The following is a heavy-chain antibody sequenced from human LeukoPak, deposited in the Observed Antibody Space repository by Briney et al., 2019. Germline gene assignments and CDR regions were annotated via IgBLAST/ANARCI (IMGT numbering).Heavy chain of an antibody. D-gene: IGHD3-3*01. CDR3: AKDPGRDYDFWSGYSYYYGMDV. J-gene: IGHJ6*02. Sequence: GGSLRLSCAASGFTFSSYAMSWVRQAPGKGLEWVSAISGSGGSTYYADSVKGRFTISRDNSKNTLYLEMNSLRAEDTAVYYCAKDPGRDYDFWSGYSYYYGMDVWGQGTTVTVSS. CDR1: GFTFSSYA. CDR2: ISGSGGST. V-gene: IGHV3-23*01.